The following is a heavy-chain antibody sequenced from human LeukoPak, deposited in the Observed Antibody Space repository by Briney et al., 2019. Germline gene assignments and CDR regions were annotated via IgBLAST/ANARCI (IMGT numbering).Heavy chain of an antibody. V-gene: IGHV1-2*02. J-gene: IGHJ6*03. CDR3: AKVVIVNYYYYYMDV. D-gene: IGHD2/OR15-2a*01. CDR1: GYTFTGYY. CDR2: INPNSGGT. Sequence: ASVKVSCKASGYTFTGYYMHWVRQAPGQGLEWMGWINPNSGGTNYAQKFQGRVTMTRDTSISTAYMELSRLRSDDTAVYYCAKVVIVNYYYYYMDVWGKGTTVTISS.